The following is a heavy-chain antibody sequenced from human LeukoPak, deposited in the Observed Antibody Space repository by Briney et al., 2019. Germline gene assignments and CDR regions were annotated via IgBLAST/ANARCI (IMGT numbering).Heavy chain of an antibody. CDR3: ARDIGIQLWFGAGYYGMDV. V-gene: IGHV3-11*01. J-gene: IGHJ6*02. Sequence: PGGSLRLSCAASGFTFSSYAMSWIRQAPGKGLEWVSYISSSGSTIYYADSVKGRFTISRDNAKNSLYLQMNSLRAEDTAVYYCARDIGIQLWFGAGYYGMDVWGQGTTVTVSS. D-gene: IGHD5-18*01. CDR1: GFTFSSYA. CDR2: ISSSGSTI.